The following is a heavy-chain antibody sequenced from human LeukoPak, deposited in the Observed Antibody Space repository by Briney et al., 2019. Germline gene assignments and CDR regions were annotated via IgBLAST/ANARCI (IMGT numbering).Heavy chain of an antibody. Sequence: PGGSLRLSCAASGFNFGGFSMSWVRQAPGKGLEWVSTISGSGDSTYYADSVKGRFTISRDNSKNTLYLQMNSLRAEDTAVYYCAKSKQLAPWDYWGQGTLVTVSS. V-gene: IGHV3-23*01. CDR2: ISGSGDST. CDR3: AKSKQLAPWDY. CDR1: GFNFGGFS. J-gene: IGHJ4*02. D-gene: IGHD1-1*01.